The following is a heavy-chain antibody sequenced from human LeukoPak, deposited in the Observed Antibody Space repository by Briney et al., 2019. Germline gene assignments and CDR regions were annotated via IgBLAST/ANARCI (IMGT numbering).Heavy chain of an antibody. D-gene: IGHD5-18*01. Sequence: GGSLRLSCAASGFTFSSYAMHWVRQAPGKGLEWVAVISYDGSNKYYADSVKGRFTISRDNSKNTLYLQMNSLRAEDTAVYYCARAGYSMDTEYFQHRGQGTLVTVSS. V-gene: IGHV3-30-3*01. J-gene: IGHJ1*01. CDR3: ARAGYSMDTEYFQH. CDR1: GFTFSSYA. CDR2: ISYDGSNK.